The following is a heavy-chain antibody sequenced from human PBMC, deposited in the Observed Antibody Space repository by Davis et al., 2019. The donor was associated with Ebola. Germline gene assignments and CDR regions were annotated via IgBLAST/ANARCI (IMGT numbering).Heavy chain of an antibody. CDR3: ARAAGHYDFWSGHGHAFDI. CDR1: GGTFSRYA. CDR2: IIPIFGTA. J-gene: IGHJ3*02. Sequence: AASVKVSCKASGGTFSRYAISWVRQAPGQGLEWMGGIIPIFGTANYAQKFQGRVTITADESTSTAYMELSSLRSEDTAVYYCARAAGHYDFWSGHGHAFDIWGQGTMVTVSS. V-gene: IGHV1-69*13. D-gene: IGHD3-3*01.